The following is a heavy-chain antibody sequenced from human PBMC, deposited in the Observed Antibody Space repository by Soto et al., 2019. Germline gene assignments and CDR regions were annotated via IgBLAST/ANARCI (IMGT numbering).Heavy chain of an antibody. Sequence: HVQLQASCPGLVKPSETLSLTCTVSGGSISTYYWSWIRQPPGKGLEWIGYIYYDGGTSYIPSLRSRVSMSGETSTNLLSLILSSVASAVTAVYYCAEDQLRSGVYVWFDPWGQVTLVTVSS. J-gene: IGHJ5*02. CDR3: AEDQLRSGVYVWFDP. CDR2: IYYDGGT. V-gene: IGHV4-59*01. CDR1: GGSISTYY. D-gene: IGHD6-25*01.